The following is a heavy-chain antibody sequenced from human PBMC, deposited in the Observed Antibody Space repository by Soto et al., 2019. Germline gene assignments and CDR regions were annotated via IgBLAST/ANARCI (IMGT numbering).Heavy chain of an antibody. CDR1: GGSASSFY. V-gene: IGHV4-59*08. CDR3: ARHGARGSALAGDYYYYNYGMDV. J-gene: IGHJ6*02. D-gene: IGHD6-19*01. Sequence: SETLSLTCTVSGGSASSFYWSWIRQPPGRGLEWIGYIYYSGGTNYNPSLKSRVTISIDTSKNQFSLKLSSVTAADTAVYYCARHGARGSALAGDYYYYNYGMDVWGQGTTVTVSS. CDR2: IYYSGGT.